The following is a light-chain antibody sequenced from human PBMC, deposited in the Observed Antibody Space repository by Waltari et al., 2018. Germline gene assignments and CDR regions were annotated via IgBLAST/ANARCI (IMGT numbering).Light chain of an antibody. J-gene: IGLJ3*02. V-gene: IGLV2-23*02. CDR2: DVN. CDR1: SSDVGTYNL. CDR3: CSYAGSSVSV. Sequence: QSALTQTATVSGSPGQSITISCTGRSSDVGTYNLVSWYQQHPGEAPKLIIYDVNKRPLGVSNRFSGSKSGNTASLTISGLQAADEADYYCCSYAGSSVSVFGGGTKVTVL.